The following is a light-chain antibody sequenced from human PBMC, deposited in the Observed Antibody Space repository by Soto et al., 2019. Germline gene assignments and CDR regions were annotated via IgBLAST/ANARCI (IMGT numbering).Light chain of an antibody. V-gene: IGLV2-11*01. CDR2: AVS. CDR1: SSDFGGYNY. Sequence: SALAQPRSVSVAPGQTVNISCTGTSSDFGGYNYVSWYPHHPGKAPILMIYAVSERPSGVPDRFSGSKSGNTASLSIFGLQAEDEAYYYCCSYAGTFFVFGTGTKVTAL. J-gene: IGLJ1*01. CDR3: CSYAGTFFV.